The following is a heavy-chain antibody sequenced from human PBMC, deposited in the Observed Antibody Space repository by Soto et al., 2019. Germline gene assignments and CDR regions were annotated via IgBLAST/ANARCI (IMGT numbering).Heavy chain of an antibody. Sequence: GGSLRLSCTASGYIFSTYGMHWVRQAPGKGLEWVAVISYDVSNKFYADSVKGRFTISRDNSKNTLYLQMNSLRAEDTAVYYCAKGWVPVAIIGGAFDICGQGTTVTV. D-gene: IGHD3-10*01. CDR3: AKGWVPVAIIGGAFDI. CDR1: GYIFSTYG. J-gene: IGHJ3*02. CDR2: ISYDVSNK. V-gene: IGHV3-30*18.